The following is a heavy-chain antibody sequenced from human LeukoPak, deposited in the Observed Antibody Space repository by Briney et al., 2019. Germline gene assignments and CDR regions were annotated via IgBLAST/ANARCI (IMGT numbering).Heavy chain of an antibody. CDR1: GFSFINAW. D-gene: IGHD6-13*01. V-gene: IGHV3-15*01. CDR2: MTSKIDGGTT. J-gene: IGHJ1*01. CDR3: SSLRGSSSQYFQH. Sequence: GGSLSLSCAASGFSFINAWMSWVRQAPGKGLEWVGRMTSKIDGGTTNYAATVKGRFTISRDDSKDTLYLQMDSLQTEDTAVYYCSSLRGSSSQYFQHWGQGTLVTVSS.